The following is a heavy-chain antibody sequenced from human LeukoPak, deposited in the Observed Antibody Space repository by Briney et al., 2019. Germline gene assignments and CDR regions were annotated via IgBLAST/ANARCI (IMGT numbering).Heavy chain of an antibody. Sequence: PGGSLRLSCAASGFTFSSYGMHWVRQAPGKGLEWVAFIRYDGSNKYYADSVKGRFTISRDNSKNTLYLQMNSLRAEDTAVYYCARDGGSAAAFDIWGQGTMVTVSS. D-gene: IGHD3-16*01. CDR2: IRYDGSNK. CDR1: GFTFSSYG. V-gene: IGHV3-30*02. CDR3: ARDGGSAAAFDI. J-gene: IGHJ3*02.